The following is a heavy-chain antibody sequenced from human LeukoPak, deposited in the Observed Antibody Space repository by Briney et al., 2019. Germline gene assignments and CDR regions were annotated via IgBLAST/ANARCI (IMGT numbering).Heavy chain of an antibody. CDR3: ARGGHGWYFDL. Sequence: SVKVSCKASGGTFSSYAISWVRQAPGQGLEWMGGIIPIFGTANYAQKFQGRVTITADKSTSTAYVELSSLRSEDTAVYYCARGGHGWYFDLWGRGTLVTVSS. V-gene: IGHV1-69*06. D-gene: IGHD3/OR15-3a*01. CDR1: GGTFSSYA. J-gene: IGHJ2*01. CDR2: IIPIFGTA.